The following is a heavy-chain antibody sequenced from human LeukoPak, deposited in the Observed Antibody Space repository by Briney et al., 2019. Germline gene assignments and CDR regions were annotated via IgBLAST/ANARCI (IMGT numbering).Heavy chain of an antibody. CDR1: GFTSSDYY. V-gene: IGHV3-11*06. J-gene: IGHJ4*02. CDR3: ARTLLIVVVPAATANPSDY. CDR2: ISSSSSYI. Sequence: GRSLRLSCATSGFTSSDYYMIWIRHAPGKGLEWVSSISSSSSYIYYADSVKGRFTISRDNAKNSLYLQMNSLRAEDTAVYYCARTLLIVVVPAATANPSDYWGQGTLVTVSS. D-gene: IGHD2-2*01.